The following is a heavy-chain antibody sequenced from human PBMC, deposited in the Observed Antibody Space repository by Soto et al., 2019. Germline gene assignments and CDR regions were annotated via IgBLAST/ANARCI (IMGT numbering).Heavy chain of an antibody. Sequence: ASVKVSCKASGYTFTTHYMHWVRQAPGQGLEWMAIINPSGGLTSYAQRFQGRVTMTWDTSASTVYMDLSSLRLDDTAVYYCASVKADTSMDFDQWGQGTMVTVSS. CDR2: INPSGGLT. J-gene: IGHJ4*02. V-gene: IGHV1-46*03. D-gene: IGHD5-18*01. CDR1: GYTFTTHY. CDR3: ASVKADTSMDFDQ.